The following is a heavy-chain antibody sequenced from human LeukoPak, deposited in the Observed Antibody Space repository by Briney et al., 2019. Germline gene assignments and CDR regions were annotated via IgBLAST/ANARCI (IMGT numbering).Heavy chain of an antibody. J-gene: IGHJ4*02. Sequence: ASVKVSCKASGYTFTGYYMHWVRQAPGQGLEWMGWINPNSGGTNYAQKFQGRVTMTRDTSISTAYMELSRLRSDDTAVYYCAREGPVVITFGGVIVNAHAFDYWGQGTLVTVSS. CDR1: GYTFTGYY. D-gene: IGHD3-16*02. CDR3: AREGPVVITFGGVIVNAHAFDY. V-gene: IGHV1-2*02. CDR2: INPNSGGT.